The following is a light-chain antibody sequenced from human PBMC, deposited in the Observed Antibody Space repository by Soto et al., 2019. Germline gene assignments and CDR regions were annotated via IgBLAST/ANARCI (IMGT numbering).Light chain of an antibody. CDR3: QSSDSSMDVV. CDR2: GNS. CDR1: SYNIGAGYD. Sequence: QAVVTQPPSVSGAPGQRVTISCTGSSYNIGAGYDVHWYQQLPGKAPKLLIYGNSNRPSGVPDRFSGSKSGTSASLAITGIKAEDEADYYCQSSDSSMDVVFGGGTKVTV. J-gene: IGLJ2*01. V-gene: IGLV1-40*01.